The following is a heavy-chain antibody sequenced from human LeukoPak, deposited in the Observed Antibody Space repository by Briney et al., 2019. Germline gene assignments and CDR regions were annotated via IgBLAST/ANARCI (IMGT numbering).Heavy chain of an antibody. Sequence: GESLKISCQGSGYTFANFWIAWVRQMPGKGLEWMGIIYPGDSDTRYSPSFQGQVTISADKSISTAYLQWSSLQASDTATYYYYVDVWGKGTTVTVSP. CDR2: IYPGDSDT. V-gene: IGHV5-51*01. CDR1: GYTFANFW. D-gene: IGHD3-10*01. J-gene: IGHJ6*04. CDR3: YVDV.